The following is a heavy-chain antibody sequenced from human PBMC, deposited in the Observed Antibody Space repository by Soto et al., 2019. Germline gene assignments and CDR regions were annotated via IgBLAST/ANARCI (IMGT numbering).Heavy chain of an antibody. CDR1: GYSFTSYW. D-gene: IGHD2-8*01. V-gene: IGHV5-51*01. J-gene: IGHJ5*02. CDR3: ARRTDCNNGVCSRGNWFDP. CDR2: IYPGDSDT. Sequence: GESLQISCTGSGYSFTSYWIGWVRQMPGKGLEWMGIIYPGDSDTRYSPSFQGQVTISVDKSISTAYLQWSSLKASDTAMYYCARRTDCNNGVCSRGNWFDPWGQGTPVTVSS.